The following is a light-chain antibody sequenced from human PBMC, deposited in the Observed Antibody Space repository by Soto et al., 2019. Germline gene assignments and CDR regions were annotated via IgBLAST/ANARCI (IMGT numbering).Light chain of an antibody. Sequence: QSALTQPASVSGSPGQSITISCTGTSSDVGGYNYVSWYQQHPGKAPKLIISAVSRRPSGVPDRFSGSKSGNTASLTISGLQADDEADYYCWSYTTSDMWVFGGRTKLTVL. CDR1: SSDVGGYNY. CDR3: WSYTTSDMWV. V-gene: IGLV2-14*01. CDR2: AVS. J-gene: IGLJ3*02.